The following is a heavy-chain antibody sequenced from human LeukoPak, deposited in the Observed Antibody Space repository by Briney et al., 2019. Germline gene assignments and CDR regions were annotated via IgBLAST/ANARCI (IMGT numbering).Heavy chain of an antibody. CDR3: AKWPDLSGRRGTFDY. J-gene: IGHJ4*02. Sequence: GGSLRLSCAASGFTFNNGPMSWVRQAPGKGLEWVSIISNNGEITFYADSVKGRFTISRDNSKNTLYLQMNSLRAEDTAVYYCAKWPDLSGRRGTFDYWGQGTLVTVSS. CDR1: GFTFNNGP. CDR2: ISNNGEIT. V-gene: IGHV3-23*01. D-gene: IGHD3-16*01.